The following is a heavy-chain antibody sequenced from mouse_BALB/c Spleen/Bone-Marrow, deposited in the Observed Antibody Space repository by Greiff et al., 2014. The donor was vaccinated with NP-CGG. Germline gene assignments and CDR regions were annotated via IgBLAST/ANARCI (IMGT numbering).Heavy chain of an antibody. V-gene: IGHV2-6-4*01. J-gene: IGHJ2*01. Sequence: VHLVESGPGLVAPSQSLSITCTVSGFSLSRYSVHWVRQPPGKGLEWLGMIWGGGSTDYNSALRSRLSISKDNSKSQVFLKMNSLQTDDTAMYYCARLYGNYGGYFDYWGQGTTLTVSP. CDR2: IWGGGST. D-gene: IGHD2-10*02. CDR1: GFSLSRYS. CDR3: ARLYGNYGGYFDY.